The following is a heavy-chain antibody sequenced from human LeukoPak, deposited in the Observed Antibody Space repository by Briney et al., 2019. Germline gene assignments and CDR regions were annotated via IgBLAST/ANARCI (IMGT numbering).Heavy chain of an antibody. CDR3: ARGGSGYSYGNDY. J-gene: IGHJ4*02. V-gene: IGHV3-48*01. D-gene: IGHD5-18*01. Sequence: GGSLRLSCAASGFTFSSYSMNWVRQAPGKGLEWVSYISSSSSTIYYADSVKGRFTISRDNAKNSLYLQMNSLRAEDTAVYYCARGGSGYSYGNDYWGQGTLVTVSS. CDR1: GFTFSSYS. CDR2: ISSSSSTI.